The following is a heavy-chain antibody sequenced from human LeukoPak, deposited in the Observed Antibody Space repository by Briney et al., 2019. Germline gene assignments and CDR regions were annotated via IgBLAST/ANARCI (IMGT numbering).Heavy chain of an antibody. D-gene: IGHD3-10*01. Sequence: SETLSLTCTVSSGSISSYYWSWIRQPAGKGLEWIGRIHTSGSTNYNPSLKSRVTMSADTSKNQFSLKLSSVTAADTAVYYCAKDINTVGVIRWFDPWGQGTLVTVSS. V-gene: IGHV4-4*07. CDR1: SGSISSYY. CDR2: IHTSGST. CDR3: AKDINTVGVIRWFDP. J-gene: IGHJ5*02.